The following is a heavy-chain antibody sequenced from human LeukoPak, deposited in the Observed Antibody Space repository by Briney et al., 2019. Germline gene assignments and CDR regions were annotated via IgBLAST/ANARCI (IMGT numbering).Heavy chain of an antibody. Sequence: GGSLRLSCVASGFTFDDYGMSWVRQAPGKGLEWVSGINWHSGSTGYADSVKGRFTISRDNAKNSLYLQMNSLRAEDTALYYCARDPTKRIAARPTAFDPWGQGTLVTVSS. D-gene: IGHD6-6*01. CDR1: GFTFDDYG. CDR2: INWHSGST. CDR3: ARDPTKRIAARPTAFDP. V-gene: IGHV3-20*04. J-gene: IGHJ5*02.